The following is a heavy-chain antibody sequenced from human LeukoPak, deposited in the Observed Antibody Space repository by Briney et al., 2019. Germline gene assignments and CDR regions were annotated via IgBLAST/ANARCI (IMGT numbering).Heavy chain of an antibody. D-gene: IGHD5-18*01. J-gene: IGHJ4*02. CDR1: GYSISSGYY. Sequence: SETLSLTCTVSGYSISSGYYWGWIRQPPGKGLERIGSIYHSGSTYYNPSLKSRVTISVDTSKNQFSLKLSSVTAADTAVYYCARGGDTAMVLPFDYWGQGTLVTVSS. V-gene: IGHV4-38-2*02. CDR3: ARGGDTAMVLPFDY. CDR2: IYHSGST.